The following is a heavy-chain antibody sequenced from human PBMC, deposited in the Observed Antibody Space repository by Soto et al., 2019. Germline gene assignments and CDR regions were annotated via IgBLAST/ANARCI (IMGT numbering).Heavy chain of an antibody. CDR2: IYYRGST. V-gene: IGHV4-59*11. J-gene: IGHJ6*02. Sequence: QVQLQESGPGLVKPSETLSLTCSVSGGSLSDHYWTWIRQPPGKGLEWIGCIYYRGSTYYNPSLKRRVXXXVXXSKNQFSLRLSSVTAADTAVYYCARMRPTGWHDYYYYGMDVWGQGTTVTVSS. CDR3: ARMRPTGWHDYYYYGMDV. D-gene: IGHD6-19*01. CDR1: GGSLSDHY.